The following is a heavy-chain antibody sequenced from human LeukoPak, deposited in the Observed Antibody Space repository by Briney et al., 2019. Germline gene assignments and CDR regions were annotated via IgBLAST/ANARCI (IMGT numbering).Heavy chain of an antibody. CDR1: GFTFSSYA. CDR2: ISGSGGST. V-gene: IGHV3-23*01. J-gene: IGHJ4*02. D-gene: IGHD6-25*01. Sequence: GGSLRLSCAASGFTFSSYAMSWVPQAPGKGREGGSAISGSGGSTYYADSVKGRFTISRDNSKNTLYLQMNSLRAEDTAVYYCAKDAPTEPSPVAPDGYYFDYWGQGTLVTVSS. CDR3: AKDAPTEPSPVAPDGYYFDY.